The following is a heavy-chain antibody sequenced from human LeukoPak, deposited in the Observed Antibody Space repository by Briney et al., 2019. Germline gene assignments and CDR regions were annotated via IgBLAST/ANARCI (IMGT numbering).Heavy chain of an antibody. J-gene: IGHJ4*02. CDR2: IYYSGST. D-gene: IGHD3-22*01. Sequence: SETLSLTCTVSGGSISSYYWSWLRQPPGKGLEWIGYIYYSGSTNYNPSLKSRVTIPVDTSKNQFSLKLNSVTAADTAVYYCARGDYSSGYYYYFDYWGQGTLVTVSS. CDR3: ARGDYSSGYYYYFDY. CDR1: GGSISSYY. V-gene: IGHV4-59*01.